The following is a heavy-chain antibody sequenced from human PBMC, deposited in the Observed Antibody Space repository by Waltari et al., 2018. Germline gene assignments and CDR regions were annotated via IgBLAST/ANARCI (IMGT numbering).Heavy chain of an antibody. V-gene: IGHV3-30*18. CDR1: GFTFSSYG. CDR2: ISYDGSNK. CDR3: AKDGVGRIPFGGVIVILDY. J-gene: IGHJ4*02. Sequence: QVQLVESGGGVVQPGRSLRLSCAASGFTFSSYGMHWVRQAPGKGLEWVAVISYDGSNKYYADSVKGRFTISRDNSKNTLYLQMNSLRAEDTAVYYCAKDGVGRIPFGGVIVILDYWGQGTLVTVSS. D-gene: IGHD3-16*02.